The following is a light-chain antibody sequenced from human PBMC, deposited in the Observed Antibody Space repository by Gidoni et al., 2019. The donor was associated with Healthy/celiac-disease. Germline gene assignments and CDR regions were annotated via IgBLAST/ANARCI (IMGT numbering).Light chain of an antibody. CDR2: GAS. CDR1: QSVSSSY. CDR3: QQYGSSWT. Sequence: EIVLTQSPGTLSLSPGERATLSCRASQSVSSSYLAWYQQKPGQAPRLLIYGASSSGSGTDFTLTISRLEPEDVAVYYCQQYGSSWTFXQXTKVEIK. J-gene: IGKJ1*01. V-gene: IGKV3-20*01.